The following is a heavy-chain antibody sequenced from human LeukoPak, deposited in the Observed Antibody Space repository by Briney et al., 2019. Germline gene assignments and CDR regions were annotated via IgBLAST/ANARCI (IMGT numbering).Heavy chain of an antibody. D-gene: IGHD4-17*01. CDR2: INSDGSST. V-gene: IGHV3-74*01. CDR1: GFTFSSYW. J-gene: IGHJ4*02. Sequence: PGXSLRLSCAASGFTFSSYWMHWVRQAPGKGLVWVSRINSDGSSTSYADSVKGRFTIPRDNAKNTLYLQMNSLRAEDTAVYYCARDAYGDYVVDYWGQGILVTVSS. CDR3: ARDAYGDYVVDY.